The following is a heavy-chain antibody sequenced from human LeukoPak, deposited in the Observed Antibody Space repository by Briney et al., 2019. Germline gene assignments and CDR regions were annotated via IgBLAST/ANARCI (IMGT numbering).Heavy chain of an antibody. V-gene: IGHV3-23*01. CDR3: ARAGDIVLMVYAYPFDY. CDR1: GFTFSSYA. J-gene: IGHJ4*02. CDR2: LSGSGGTT. Sequence: GGSLRLSCAASGFTFSSYAVNWVRQAPGRGLEWVSGLSGSGGTTYYAVSVKGRFTISRDNAKNSLYLQMNSLRAEDTAVYYCARAGDIVLMVYAYPFDYWGQGTLVTVSS. D-gene: IGHD2-8*01.